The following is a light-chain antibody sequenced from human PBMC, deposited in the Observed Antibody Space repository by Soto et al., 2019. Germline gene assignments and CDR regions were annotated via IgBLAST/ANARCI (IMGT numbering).Light chain of an antibody. V-gene: IGLV2-14*01. Sequence: QSVLTQPASVSGSPGQSITISCTGTGSDVGGYDYVSWYQHHPGKAPKVMIYEVTNRPSGVSNRFSGSKSGNTASLTISGLQAEDEAEYYCSSYTNINTRACVFGTGTKVTVL. CDR1: GSDVGGYDY. CDR2: EVT. J-gene: IGLJ1*01. CDR3: SSYTNINTRACV.